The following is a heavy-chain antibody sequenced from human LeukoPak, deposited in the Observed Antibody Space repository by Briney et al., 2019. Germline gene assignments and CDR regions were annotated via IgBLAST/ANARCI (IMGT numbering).Heavy chain of an antibody. CDR3: TSLRERSYYARGFDY. J-gene: IGHJ4*02. Sequence: SETLSLTCTVYGGSFSGYYWSWIRQPPGKGLEWIGEINHSGSTNYNPSLKSRVTISVDTSKNQFSLKLSSVTAADTAVYHCTSLRERSYYARGFDYWGRGTLVTVSS. D-gene: IGHD1-26*01. CDR1: GGSFSGYY. CDR2: INHSGST. V-gene: IGHV4-34*01.